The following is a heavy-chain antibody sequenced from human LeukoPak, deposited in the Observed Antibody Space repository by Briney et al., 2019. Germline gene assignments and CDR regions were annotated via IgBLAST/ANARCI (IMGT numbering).Heavy chain of an antibody. CDR2: ISGSGDST. J-gene: IGHJ4*02. CDR1: GFTVSSNY. CDR3: AKGTWFGDYPVPFDS. V-gene: IGHV3-23*01. Sequence: GGSLRLSCAASGFTVSSNYMSWVRQAPGKGLEWVSAISGSGDSTYYADSVKGRFTISRDNSKNTLFLQMNSLRAEDAAVYYCAKGTWFGDYPVPFDSWGQGTLVAVSS. D-gene: IGHD3-10*01.